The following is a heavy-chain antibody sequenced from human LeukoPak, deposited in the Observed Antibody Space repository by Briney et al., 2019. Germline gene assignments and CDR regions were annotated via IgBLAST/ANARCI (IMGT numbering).Heavy chain of an antibody. V-gene: IGHV3-73*01. Sequence: GGSLRLSCAASGFTFSNFGMHWVRQASGKGLEWVGRIRSKGNNYATTYAASVQGRFTISRDDSKNTAYLQMNSLKTEDTAVYYCTTRLGFSAWPFDPWGQGTPVTVSS. CDR3: TTRLGFSAWPFDP. CDR1: GFTFSNFG. J-gene: IGHJ5*02. CDR2: IRSKGNNYAT. D-gene: IGHD6-19*01.